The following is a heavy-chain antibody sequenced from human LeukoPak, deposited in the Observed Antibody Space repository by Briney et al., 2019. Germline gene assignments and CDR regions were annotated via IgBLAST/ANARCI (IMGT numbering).Heavy chain of an antibody. V-gene: IGHV4-34*01. J-gene: IGHJ4*02. Sequence: GEINHSGSTNYNPSLKSRVTISVDTSKNQFSLKLSSVTAADTAVYYCARYLWFGELRYYFDYWGQGTLVTVSS. CDR3: ARYLWFGELRYYFDY. CDR2: INHSGST. D-gene: IGHD3-10*01.